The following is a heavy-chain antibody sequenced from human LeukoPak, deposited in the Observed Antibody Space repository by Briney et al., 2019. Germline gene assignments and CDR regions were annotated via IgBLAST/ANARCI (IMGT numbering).Heavy chain of an antibody. V-gene: IGHV3-21*04. J-gene: IGHJ4*02. Sequence: GGSLRLSCAASGFTFSSYSMNWVRQAPGKGLEWVSSISSSSSYIYYADSVKGRFTISRDNAKNSLYLQMNSLRAEDTALYYCVKDRQWRANYYFFEYWGQGTLVTVSS. CDR2: ISSSSSYI. D-gene: IGHD6-19*01. CDR1: GFTFSSYS. CDR3: VKDRQWRANYYFFEY.